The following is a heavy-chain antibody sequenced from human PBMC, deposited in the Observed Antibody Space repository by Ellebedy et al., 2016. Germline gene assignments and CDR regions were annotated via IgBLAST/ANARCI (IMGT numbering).Heavy chain of an antibody. V-gene: IGHV3-9*01. CDR2: ISWNSGSI. CDR1: GFTFDDYA. J-gene: IGHJ4*02. Sequence: GGSLRLXXAASGFTFDDYAMHWVRQAPGKGLEWVSGISWNSGSIGYADSVKGRFTISRDNAKNSLYLQMNSLRAEDTALYYCAKEGSGSPSFDYWGQGTLFTVSS. D-gene: IGHD1-26*01. CDR3: AKEGSGSPSFDY.